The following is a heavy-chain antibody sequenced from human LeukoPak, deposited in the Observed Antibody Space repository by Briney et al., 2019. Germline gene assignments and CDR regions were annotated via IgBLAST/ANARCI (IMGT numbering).Heavy chain of an antibody. D-gene: IGHD6-6*01. CDR3: ASCASSSLPMDV. Sequence: SVKVSCKASGGTFRSYAISWVRQAPGQGLEWMGGIIPIFGTANYAQKFQGRVTITADESTSTAYMELSSLRSEDTAVYYCASCASSSLPMDVWGQGTTVTVSS. CDR1: GGTFRSYA. J-gene: IGHJ6*02. CDR2: IIPIFGTA. V-gene: IGHV1-69*01.